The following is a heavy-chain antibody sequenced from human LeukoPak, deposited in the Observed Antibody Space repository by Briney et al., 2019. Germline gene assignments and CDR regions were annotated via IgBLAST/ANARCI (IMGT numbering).Heavy chain of an antibody. J-gene: IGHJ4*02. V-gene: IGHV3-30*04. CDR1: GFTFSSYA. CDR2: ISYDGSNK. CDR3: ARDKLSGATLFDY. Sequence: PGRSLRLSCAASGFTFSSYAMHWVRQAPGKGLEWVAVISYDGSNKYYADSVKGRFTISRDNSKNTLYLQMNSLRTEDTAVYYCARDKLSGATLFDYWGQGSLVTVSS.